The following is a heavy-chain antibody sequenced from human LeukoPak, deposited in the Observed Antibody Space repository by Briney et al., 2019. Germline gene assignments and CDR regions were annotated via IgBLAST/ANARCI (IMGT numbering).Heavy chain of an antibody. CDR2: ISGSGGST. CDR3: AKCSSSWYRVTQDY. D-gene: IGHD6-13*01. Sequence: PGGSLRLSCAASGFTFSSYAMSWVRQAPGKGLEWVSAISGSGGSTYYADSVKGRFTISRDNSKNTLYLQMNSLRAEDTAVYYCAKCSSSWYRVTQDYWGQGTLVTVSS. J-gene: IGHJ4*02. V-gene: IGHV3-23*01. CDR1: GFTFSSYA.